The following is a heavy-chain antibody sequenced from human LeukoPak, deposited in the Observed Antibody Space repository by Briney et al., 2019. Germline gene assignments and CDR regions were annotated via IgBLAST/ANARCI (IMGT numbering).Heavy chain of an antibody. V-gene: IGHV3-7*01. D-gene: IGHD6-13*01. CDR1: GFTFSSYS. CDR2: IKQDGSEK. CDR3: ARVSSSWLYYMDV. Sequence: GGSLRLSCAASGFTFSSYSMNWVRQAPGKGLEWVANIKQDGSEKYYVDSVKGRFTISRDNAKNSLYLQMNSLRAEDTAVYYCARVSSSWLYYMDVWGKGTTVTVSS. J-gene: IGHJ6*03.